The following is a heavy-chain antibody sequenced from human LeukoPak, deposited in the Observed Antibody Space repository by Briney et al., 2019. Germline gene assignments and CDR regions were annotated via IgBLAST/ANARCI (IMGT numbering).Heavy chain of an antibody. CDR3: ARGGPAARLITFGGVTDY. Sequence: ASVKVSCKASGYTFTSYGISWVRQAPGQGLEWMGWISAYNGNTNYAQKLQGRATMTTDTSTSTAYMELRSLRSDDTAVYYCARGGPAARLITFGGVTDYWGQGTLVTVSS. D-gene: IGHD3-16*01. J-gene: IGHJ4*02. CDR2: ISAYNGNT. CDR1: GYTFTSYG. V-gene: IGHV1-18*01.